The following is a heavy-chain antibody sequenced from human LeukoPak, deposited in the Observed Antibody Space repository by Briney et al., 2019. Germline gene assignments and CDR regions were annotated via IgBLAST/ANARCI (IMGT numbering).Heavy chain of an antibody. CDR1: GGSFSGYY. J-gene: IGHJ6*02. Sequence: SETLSLTCAVYGGSFSGYYWSWIRQPPGKGLEWIGEINHSGSTNYNPSLKSRVTISVDTSKNQFSLKLSSVTAADTAVYYCARDRFLEWLLSYYYGMDVWGQGTTVTVSS. D-gene: IGHD3-3*01. CDR3: ARDRFLEWLLSYYYGMDV. CDR2: INHSGST. V-gene: IGHV4-34*01.